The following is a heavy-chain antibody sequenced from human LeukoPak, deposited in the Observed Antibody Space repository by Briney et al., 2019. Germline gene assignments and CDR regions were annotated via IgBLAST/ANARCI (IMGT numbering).Heavy chain of an antibody. V-gene: IGHV5-51*01. CDR1: GDSFTSYW. CDR3: ARRATMVRGVITDAFDI. Sequence: GEPLKIPWKASGDSFTSYWIGWVRQMPAKGMEWMGIVYPGDADTRYSPSFQGQVTISADKSISTAYLQWSSLKASDTAMYYCARRATMVRGVITDAFDIWGQGTMVTVSS. J-gene: IGHJ3*02. D-gene: IGHD3-10*01. CDR2: VYPGDADT.